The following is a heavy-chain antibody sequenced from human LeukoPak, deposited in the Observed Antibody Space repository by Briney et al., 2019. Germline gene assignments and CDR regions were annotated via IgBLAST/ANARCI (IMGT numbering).Heavy chain of an antibody. CDR2: ISGSGRST. CDR3: APRGDYYDSSGMDY. Sequence: PGGSLTLSCAASGFTFSSYAMSWVRQAPGKGLEWVSAISGSGRSTYYADSVKGRFTISRDNSKNTLYLQMNSLRAEDTAVYYCAPRGDYYDSSGMDYWGQGTLVTVSS. V-gene: IGHV3-23*01. J-gene: IGHJ4*02. CDR1: GFTFSSYA. D-gene: IGHD3-22*01.